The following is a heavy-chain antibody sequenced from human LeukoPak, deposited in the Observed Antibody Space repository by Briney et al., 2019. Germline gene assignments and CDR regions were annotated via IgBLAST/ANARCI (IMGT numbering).Heavy chain of an antibody. J-gene: IGHJ4*02. CDR2: IYYSGST. V-gene: IGHV4-39*01. CDR3: ARLPSSGWLRYYFDY. CDR1: GGSISSSSYY. D-gene: IGHD6-19*01. Sequence: SETLSLTCTVSGGSISSSSYYWGWIRQPPGKGLEWIGTIYYSGSTYYNPSLKSRVTISVDTSKNQFSLKVSSVTAADTAVYYCARLPSSGWLRYYFDYWGRGTLVTVSS.